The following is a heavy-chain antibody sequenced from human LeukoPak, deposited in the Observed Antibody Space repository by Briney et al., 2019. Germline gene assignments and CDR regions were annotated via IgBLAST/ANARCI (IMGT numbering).Heavy chain of an antibody. CDR3: ARGGIAHYCSGGSCYSYHNWFDP. V-gene: IGHV3-13*01. D-gene: IGHD2-15*01. J-gene: IGHJ5*02. Sequence: GGSLRLSCAASGFTFSSYDMHWVRQATGKGLEWVSAIGTAGDTYYPASVKGRFTISRENAKNSLYLQMNSLRAGDTAVYYCARGGIAHYCSGGSCYSYHNWFDPWGQGTLVTVSS. CDR2: IGTAGDT. CDR1: GFTFSSYD.